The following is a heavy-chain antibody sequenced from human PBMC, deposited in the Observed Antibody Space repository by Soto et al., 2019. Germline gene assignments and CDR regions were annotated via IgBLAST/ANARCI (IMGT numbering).Heavy chain of an antibody. J-gene: IGHJ4*02. CDR1: GGSISSGGYS. V-gene: IGHV4-30-2*01. D-gene: IGHD3-10*01. CDR2: IYHSGST. CDR3: ARHNYGSGSTYFDY. Sequence: PSETLSLTRAVSGGSISSGGYSWSWIRQPPGKGLEWIGYIYHSGSTYYNPSLKSRVTISVDRSKNQFSLKLSSVTAADTAVYYCARHNYGSGSTYFDYWGQGTLVTVSS.